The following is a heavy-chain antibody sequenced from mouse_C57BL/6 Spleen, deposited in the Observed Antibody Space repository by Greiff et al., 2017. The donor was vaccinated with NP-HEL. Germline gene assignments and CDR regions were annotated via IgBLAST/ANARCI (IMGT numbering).Heavy chain of an antibody. CDR1: GYTFTSYW. D-gene: IGHD1-1*01. V-gene: IGHV1-55*01. Sequence: QVQLQQPGAELVKPGASVQMSCKASGYTFTSYWITWVKQRPGQGLEWIGDIYPGSGSTHYNEKFKSKATLTVDTSSSTAYMQLSSLTSEDSAVYYCAREGADYGSSLCAYWGQGTLVTVAA. CDR3: AREGADYGSSLCAY. J-gene: IGHJ3*01. CDR2: IYPGSGST.